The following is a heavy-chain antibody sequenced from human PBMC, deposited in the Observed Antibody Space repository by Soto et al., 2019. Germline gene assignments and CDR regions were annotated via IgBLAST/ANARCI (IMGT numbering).Heavy chain of an antibody. Sequence: EVELLESGGDLVQPGGSLRLSCAASGFTFLNYGMSWVRQAPGKGPEWVSSISGGADITYYADSVKGRFTISRDSSSNTLFLQMNDVRRWNTAIYSCAKERFTSVILKHWWFNFWGRGTRVSDSS. CDR3: AKERFTSVILKHWWFNF. CDR1: GFTFLNYG. V-gene: IGHV3-23*01. J-gene: IGHJ2*01. D-gene: IGHD2-21*01. CDR2: ISGGADIT.